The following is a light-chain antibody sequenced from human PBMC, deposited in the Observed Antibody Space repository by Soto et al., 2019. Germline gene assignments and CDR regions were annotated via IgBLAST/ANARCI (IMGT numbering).Light chain of an antibody. CDR2: DAS. CDR1: QSVSSD. Sequence: EIVMTQSPATLSVSPGEKATLSCRAGQSVSSDFAWYQQKPGRAPRLLIYDASTRATGIPARFIGSGSGTELTLTISSLQSEDFAVYYCAQYNNWPPHTFGQGTRLEIK. CDR3: AQYNNWPPHT. V-gene: IGKV3-15*01. J-gene: IGKJ2*01.